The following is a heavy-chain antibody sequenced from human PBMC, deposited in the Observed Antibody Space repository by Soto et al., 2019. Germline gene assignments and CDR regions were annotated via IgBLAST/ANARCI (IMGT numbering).Heavy chain of an antibody. D-gene: IGHD1-26*01. CDR2: ISYDGSNK. CDR1: GFTFSSYG. V-gene: IGHV3-30*18. Sequence: GGSLRLSCAASGFTFSSYGMHWVRQAPGKGLEWVAVISYDGSNKYYADSVKGRLTISRDDSKNTLYLQMNSLRAEDTAVYHCAKDMTYSWDYWGQGSLVTVSS. CDR3: AKDMTYSWDY. J-gene: IGHJ4*02.